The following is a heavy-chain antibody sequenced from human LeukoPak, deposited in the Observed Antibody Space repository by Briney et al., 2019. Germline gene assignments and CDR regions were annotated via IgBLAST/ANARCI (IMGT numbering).Heavy chain of an antibody. V-gene: IGHV3-30-3*01. CDR1: GFTFSSYA. J-gene: IGHJ6*03. D-gene: IGHD3-3*01. CDR3: ARDSQRFLEWPHDMDV. CDR2: ISYDGSNK. Sequence: GGSLRLSCAASGFTFSSYAMHWVRQAPGKGLEWVAVISYDGSNKYYADSVKGRFTISRDNSKNTLYLQMNSLRAEDTAVYYCARDSQRFLEWPHDMDVWGKGPRSPSP.